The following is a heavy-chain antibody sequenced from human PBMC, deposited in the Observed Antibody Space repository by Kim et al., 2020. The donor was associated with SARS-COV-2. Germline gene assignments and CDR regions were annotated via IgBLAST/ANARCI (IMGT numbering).Heavy chain of an antibody. CDR3: ASRRDGYNDFDY. V-gene: IGHV1-69*13. CDR2: IIPIFGTA. J-gene: IGHJ4*02. CDR1: GGTFSSYA. D-gene: IGHD5-12*01. Sequence: SVKVSCKASGGTFSSYAISWVRQAPGQGLEWMGGIIPIFGTANYAQKFQGRVTITADESTSTAYMELSSLRSEETAVYYCASRRDGYNDFDYWGQGTLVTVSS.